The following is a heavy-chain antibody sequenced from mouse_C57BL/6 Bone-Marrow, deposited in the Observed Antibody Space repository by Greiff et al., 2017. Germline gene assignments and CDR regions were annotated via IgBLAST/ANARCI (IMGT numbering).Heavy chain of an antibody. CDR2: IHPNSGST. Sequence: QVQLQQPGAELVKPGASVKLSCKASGYTFTSYWMHWVKQRPGQGLEWIGMIHPNSGSTNYNEKFKSKATLTVDKSSSTAYMQLSSLTSEDSAVYYCARHRGKYRYAMDYWGQGTSVTVSS. D-gene: IGHD2-1*01. CDR1: GYTFTSYW. V-gene: IGHV1-64*01. CDR3: ARHRGKYRYAMDY. J-gene: IGHJ4*01.